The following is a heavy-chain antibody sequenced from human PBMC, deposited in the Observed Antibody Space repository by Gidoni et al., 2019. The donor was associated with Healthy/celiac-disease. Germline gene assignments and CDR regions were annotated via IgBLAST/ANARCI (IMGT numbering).Heavy chain of an antibody. V-gene: IGHV3-23*01. CDR1: GFTFSSYA. J-gene: IGHJ6*02. CDR3: AKELVPPQYCSSTSCYYYGMDV. Sequence: LSCAASGFTFSSYAMSWVRQAPGKGLEWVSAISGSGGSTYYADSVKGRFTISRDNSKNTLYLQMNSLRAEDTAVYYCAKELVPPQYCSSTSCYYYGMDVWGQGTTVTVSS. CDR2: ISGSGGST. D-gene: IGHD2-2*01.